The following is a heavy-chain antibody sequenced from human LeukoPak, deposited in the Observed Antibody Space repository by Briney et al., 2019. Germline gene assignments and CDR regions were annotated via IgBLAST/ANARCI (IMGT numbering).Heavy chain of an antibody. V-gene: IGHV3-11*06. Sequence: GGSLRLSCGASGFSFSDFYMSWIRQAPGKGLEWVSYISSSSDYINYADSVKGRFTISRDNAKNSLYLQMNSLRAGDTAVYYCARTLWPYDAFDIWGQGTMVTVSS. CDR2: ISSSSDYI. D-gene: IGHD3-16*01. CDR3: ARTLWPYDAFDI. CDR1: GFSFSDFY. J-gene: IGHJ3*02.